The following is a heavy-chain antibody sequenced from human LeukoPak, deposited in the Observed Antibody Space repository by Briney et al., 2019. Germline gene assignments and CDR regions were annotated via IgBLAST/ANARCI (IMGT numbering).Heavy chain of an antibody. CDR3: ARGSTGPFDY. D-gene: IGHD7-27*01. CDR2: INHSGST. CDR1: GGSFSGYY. Sequence: SETLSLTCAVYGGSFSGYYWSWIRQPPGKGLEWIGEINHSGSTNYNPSLKSRVTISVDTSKNQFSLKLSSVTAADTAVYYCARGSTGPFDYWGQGTLVTVSS. J-gene: IGHJ4*02. V-gene: IGHV4-34*01.